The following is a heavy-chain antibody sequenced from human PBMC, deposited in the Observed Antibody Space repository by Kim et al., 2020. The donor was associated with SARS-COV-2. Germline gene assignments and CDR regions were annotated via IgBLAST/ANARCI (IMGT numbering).Heavy chain of an antibody. V-gene: IGHV4-61*01. CDR1: GASVTSGSYY. D-gene: IGHD5-18*01. CDR2: IYYSGST. CDR3: ARVIYSYGYWGFDY. J-gene: IGHJ4*02. Sequence: SETLSLTCTVSGASVTSGSYYWSWIRQPPGKGLEWIGYIYYSGSTNYNASLKSRVTISVDTSKNQFSMKLTSVTAADTAVYYCARVIYSYGYWGFDYWGQGILVTVSS.